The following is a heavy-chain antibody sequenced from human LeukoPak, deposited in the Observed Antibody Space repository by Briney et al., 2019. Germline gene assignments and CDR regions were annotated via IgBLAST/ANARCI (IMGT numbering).Heavy chain of an antibody. V-gene: IGHV3-30*19. CDR2: IQSDGSNQ. J-gene: IGHJ6*03. Sequence: GGSLRLSCAASGFTFSDYGMHWVRQAPGKGLEWVAFIQSDGSNQFYTKSVKGRFTISRDNGKNTMYLQMNSLKTEDTAVYYCTRQASSSSWFYYYYCMDVWGKGTTVTISS. CDR3: TRQASSSSWFYYYYCMDV. CDR1: GFTFSDYG. D-gene: IGHD6-13*01.